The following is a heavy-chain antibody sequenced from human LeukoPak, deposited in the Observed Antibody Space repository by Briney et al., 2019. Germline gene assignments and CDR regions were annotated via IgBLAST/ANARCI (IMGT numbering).Heavy chain of an antibody. CDR1: GDSISTSSYY. D-gene: IGHD3-22*01. J-gene: IGHJ4*02. V-gene: IGHV4-39*01. CDR3: ARSYYYDYRQIDY. CDR2: IYYSGST. Sequence: KPSETLSLTCTVSGDSISTSSYYWGWIRHPPGKGLEWLGSIYYSGSTYYNPSLKSRVNISVDTSKNQFSLNLYSVTAADTAVFYCARSYYYDYRQIDYWGQGTLVTVSS.